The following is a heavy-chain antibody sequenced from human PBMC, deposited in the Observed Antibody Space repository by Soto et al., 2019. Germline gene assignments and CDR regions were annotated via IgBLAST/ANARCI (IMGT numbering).Heavy chain of an antibody. CDR1: GGTFSSYT. Sequence: QVQLVQSGAEVKKPGSSVKVSCKASGGTFSSYTISWVRQAPGQGLEWMGRIIPILGIANYAQKFQGRVTITADKSTSTAYMELSSLRSEDTAVYYCASPGMVPRNAFDIWGQGTMVTVSS. CDR2: IIPILGIA. D-gene: IGHD2-8*01. J-gene: IGHJ3*02. CDR3: ASPGMVPRNAFDI. V-gene: IGHV1-69*02.